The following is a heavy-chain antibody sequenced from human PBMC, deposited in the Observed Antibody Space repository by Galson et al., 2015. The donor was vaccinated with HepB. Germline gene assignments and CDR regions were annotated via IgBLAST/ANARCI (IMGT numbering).Heavy chain of an antibody. Sequence: SVKVSCKASGGTFSSDAISWVRQAPGQGLEWMGGIVPIFGAADYAQKFQGRVTITADESTGTAYMELSSLRSEDTAVFYCARGNYDFRSGYYKGAFSEGMDVWGQGTTVTVSS. D-gene: IGHD3-3*01. V-gene: IGHV1-69*13. J-gene: IGHJ6*02. CDR3: ARGNYDFRSGYYKGAFSEGMDV. CDR1: GGTFSSDA. CDR2: IVPIFGAA.